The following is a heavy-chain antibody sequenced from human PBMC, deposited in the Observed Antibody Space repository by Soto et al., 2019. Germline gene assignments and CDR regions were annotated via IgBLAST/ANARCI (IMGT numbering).Heavy chain of an antibody. Sequence: GGSLRLSCAASGFTFSSYAMSWVRQAPGKGLEWVSAISGSGGSTYYADSVKGRFTISRDNSKNTLYLQMNSLRAEDTAVYYCAKHQKEYYYGSGSYYKYFDYWGQGTLVTVSS. CDR3: AKHQKEYYYGSGSYYKYFDY. D-gene: IGHD3-10*01. J-gene: IGHJ4*02. CDR1: GFTFSSYA. V-gene: IGHV3-23*01. CDR2: ISGSGGST.